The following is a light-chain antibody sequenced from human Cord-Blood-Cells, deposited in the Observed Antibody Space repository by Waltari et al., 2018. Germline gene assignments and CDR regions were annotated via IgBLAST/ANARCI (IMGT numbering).Light chain of an antibody. Sequence: QSALTQPASVSGSPGQSITISCTGTSSDVGGYNYVSWYQQHPGKAPTLMIYDVSKRPSGVSNRFSGSKSGNTASLTISGLQAEDEADYSCSSYTSSSTFVFGTGTKVTVL. J-gene: IGLJ1*01. CDR3: SSYTSSSTFV. CDR1: SSDVGGYNY. V-gene: IGLV2-14*01. CDR2: DVS.